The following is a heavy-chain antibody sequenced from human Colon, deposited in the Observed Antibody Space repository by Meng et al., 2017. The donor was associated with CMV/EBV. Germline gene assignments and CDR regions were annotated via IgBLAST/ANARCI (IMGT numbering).Heavy chain of an antibody. D-gene: IGHD6-6*01. V-gene: IGHV1-8*01. Sequence: SCIASGYIFSSYDINWVRQAPGQGLEWMGGMNPNSGYTDHAEKFQGSVSMSRNTAISTAYMELSSLKSQDTAVYFCTRGTAARRFDYWGQGTLVTVSS. J-gene: IGHJ4*02. CDR2: MNPNSGYT. CDR1: GYIFSSYD. CDR3: TRGTAARRFDY.